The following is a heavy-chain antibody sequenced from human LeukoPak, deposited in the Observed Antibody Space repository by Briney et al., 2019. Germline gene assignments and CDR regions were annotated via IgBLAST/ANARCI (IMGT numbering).Heavy chain of an antibody. CDR3: AKGKVNHDGALDI. D-gene: IGHD3-16*01. CDR2: TSGSVSGSGGST. CDR1: GFSFGSYA. Sequence: GGSLRLSCAASGFSFGSYAMSWVRQAPGKGLEWVSETSGSVSGSGGSTHYADSVKGRFTISRDNSKKTLFLQMNSLRAEDTAVYYCAKGKVNHDGALDIWGQGTVVTVSS. V-gene: IGHV3-23*01. J-gene: IGHJ3*02.